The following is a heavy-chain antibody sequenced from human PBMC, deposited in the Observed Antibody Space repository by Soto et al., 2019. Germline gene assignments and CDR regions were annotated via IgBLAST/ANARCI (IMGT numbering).Heavy chain of an antibody. CDR2: IIPIFGTA. CDR1: GGTFSSYA. D-gene: IGHD2-15*01. V-gene: IGHV1-69*01. CDR3: ASDMSLGYCIY. Sequence: QVQLVQSGAEVTKPGSSVQFSCKASGGTFSSYAISWVRQAPGQGLEWMGGIIPIFGTANYAQKFQGRVTITADESTSTAYMELSSLRSEDTALYYCASDMSLGYCIYWGQGTLVTVSS. J-gene: IGHJ4*02.